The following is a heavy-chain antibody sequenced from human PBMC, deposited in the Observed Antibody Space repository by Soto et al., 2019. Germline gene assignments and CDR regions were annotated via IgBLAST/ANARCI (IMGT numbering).Heavy chain of an antibody. J-gene: IGHJ4*02. CDR2: INPNSGGT. V-gene: IGHV1-2*04. CDR3: ARDYRTEVGQRDDEPTYFDY. CDR1: GYTFTGYY. Sequence: GASVKVSCKASGYTFTGYYMHWVRQAPGQGLEWLGWINPNSGGTNYAQKFQGWVTMTRDTSISTAYMELSRLRSDDTAVYYCARDYRTEVGQRDDEPTYFDYWGQGTLVTVSS. D-gene: IGHD1-26*01.